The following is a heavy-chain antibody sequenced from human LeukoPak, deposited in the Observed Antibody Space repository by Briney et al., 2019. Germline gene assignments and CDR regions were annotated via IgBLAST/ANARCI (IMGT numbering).Heavy chain of an antibody. Sequence: ASVKVSCKAPGYTFTGYYMHWVRQAPGQGLEWMGWINPNSGGTNYAQKFQGRVTMTRDTSISTAYMELSRLRSDDTAVYYCASRNTRYCSSTSCHDYWGQGTLVTVSS. D-gene: IGHD2-2*01. V-gene: IGHV1-2*02. CDR1: GYTFTGYY. J-gene: IGHJ4*02. CDR2: INPNSGGT. CDR3: ASRNTRYCSSTSCHDY.